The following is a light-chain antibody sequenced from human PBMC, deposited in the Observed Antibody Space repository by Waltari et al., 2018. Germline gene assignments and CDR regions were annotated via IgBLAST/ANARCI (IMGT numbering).Light chain of an antibody. V-gene: IGKV4-1*01. CDR3: QQFYSSPPT. J-gene: IGKJ1*01. Sequence: DIVMTQSPDSLAVSLGERATLSCESNQSVFYSSSNKNSLAWYQQKPGQPPKLLIHWASTRESGVPDRFSGSGSGTHFALTISSLQAEDVAVYYCQQFYSSPPTFGQGTKVEI. CDR2: WAS. CDR1: QSVFYSSSNKNS.